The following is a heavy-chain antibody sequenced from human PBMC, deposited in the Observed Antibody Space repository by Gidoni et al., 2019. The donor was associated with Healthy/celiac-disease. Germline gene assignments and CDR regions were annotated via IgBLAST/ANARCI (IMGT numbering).Heavy chain of an antibody. V-gene: IGHV3-23*01. CDR2: ISGSGGST. Sequence: EVQLLESGGGLVQPGGSLRLSCAASGFTFSRYAMRCVRQAPGKGLEWVSAISGSGGSTYYADSVKGRFTISRDNSKNTLYLQMNSLRAEDTAVYYCAKDPETNIVVVPAAIGTWFDPWGQGTLVTVSS. J-gene: IGHJ5*02. CDR1: GFTFSRYA. D-gene: IGHD2-2*01. CDR3: AKDPETNIVVVPAAIGTWFDP.